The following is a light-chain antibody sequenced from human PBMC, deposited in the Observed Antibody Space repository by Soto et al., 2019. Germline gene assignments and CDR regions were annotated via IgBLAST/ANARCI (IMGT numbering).Light chain of an antibody. CDR1: SSNIGANS. CDR3: AAWDDSLNGVL. Sequence: QSVLTQPPSASGTPGQRVTISCSGRSSNIGANSVNWFQQLPGAAPKLLIYYNDQRPSGVPDRFFGSTSGTSASLAISGLQSEDEAHYYCAAWDDSLNGVLFGGGTKLTVL. J-gene: IGLJ2*01. V-gene: IGLV1-44*01. CDR2: YND.